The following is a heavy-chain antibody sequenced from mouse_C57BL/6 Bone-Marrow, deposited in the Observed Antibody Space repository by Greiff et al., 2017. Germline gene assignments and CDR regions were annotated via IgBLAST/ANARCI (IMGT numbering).Heavy chain of an antibody. D-gene: IGHD1-1*01. Sequence: VQLQQSGAELVRPGASVKLSCTASGFNIKDDYMHWVKQRPEQGLEWIGWIDPENGDTEYATKFKGKATITVDTSSNTAYLQLSSLTSKNTAVYYCSSTTLVDMDYWGQGTSVTVSS. CDR2: IDPENGDT. CDR1: GFNIKDDY. J-gene: IGHJ4*01. CDR3: SSTTLVDMDY. V-gene: IGHV14-4*01.